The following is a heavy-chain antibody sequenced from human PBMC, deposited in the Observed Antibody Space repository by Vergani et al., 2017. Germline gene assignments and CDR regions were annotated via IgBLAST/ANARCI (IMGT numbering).Heavy chain of an antibody. D-gene: IGHD1-7*01. Sequence: QITLKESGPTLVKPTQTLTLTCTFSGFSLNTRGVSVAWIRQPPGKALDWLALIYWNDDQTYSPSLNNRVTITKDTSKNQVVLTMTNMDYVDTGTYYCVYXKTECGTTGCFYPFYSYYYMDVWGKGTTVTVSS. CDR3: VYXKTECGTTGCFYPFYSYYYMDV. CDR1: GFSLNTRGVS. J-gene: IGHJ6*03. V-gene: IGHV2-5*04. CDR2: IYWNDDQ.